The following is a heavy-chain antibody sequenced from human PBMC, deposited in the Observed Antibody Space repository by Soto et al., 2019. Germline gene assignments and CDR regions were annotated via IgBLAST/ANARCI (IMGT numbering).Heavy chain of an antibody. CDR2: INHSGST. D-gene: IGHD3-3*01. J-gene: IGHJ6*02. Sequence: SETLSLTXAVYGGSFSGYYWSWIRQPPGKGLEWIGEINHSGSTNYNPSLKSRVTISVDTSKNQFSLKLSSVTAADTAVYYCARVSSITIFGVVITAVYGMDVWGQGTTVTVSS. CDR1: GGSFSGYY. CDR3: ARVSSITIFGVVITAVYGMDV. V-gene: IGHV4-34*01.